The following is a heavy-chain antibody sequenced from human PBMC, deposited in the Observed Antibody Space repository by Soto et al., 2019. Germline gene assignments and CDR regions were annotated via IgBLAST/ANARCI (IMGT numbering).Heavy chain of an antibody. J-gene: IGHJ4*02. CDR2: INHSGST. CDR3: ARQGVTVAAPVDY. Sequence: SETLSLTCAVYGGSFSGYYWTWIRQPPGTGLEWIGEINHSGSTNYNPSLKSRVTISVDTSKNQFSLKLTSVTAADTAVYYCARQGVTVAAPVDYWGQGTLVTVSS. D-gene: IGHD6-19*01. CDR1: GGSFSGYY. V-gene: IGHV4-34*01.